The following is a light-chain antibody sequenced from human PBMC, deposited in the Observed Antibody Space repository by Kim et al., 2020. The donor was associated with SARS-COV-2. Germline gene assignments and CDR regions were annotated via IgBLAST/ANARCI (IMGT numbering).Light chain of an antibody. Sequence: QPITIACTGTSSDVGGYNSVSWYQQHPGKAPKLSIYDVSNRPSGVSNRFSGSKSGNTASLTISGLLGEDEADYYCSSYSSTSTRVFGGGTQLTVL. V-gene: IGLV2-14*03. CDR2: DVS. CDR1: SSDVGGYNS. J-gene: IGLJ3*02. CDR3: SSYSSTSTRV.